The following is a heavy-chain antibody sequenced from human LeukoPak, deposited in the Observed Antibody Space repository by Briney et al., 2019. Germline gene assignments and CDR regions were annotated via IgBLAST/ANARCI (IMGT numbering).Heavy chain of an antibody. V-gene: IGHV3-23*01. Sequence: GGSERLYCAASGFTFSSYAMSWVRQAPGKGLEWVSAISGSGGSTYYADSVKGRFTISRDNSKNTLYLQMNSLRAEDTAVYYCATFGDIVVVPAAQRYFDYWDQGTLVTVSS. CDR1: GFTFSSYA. CDR2: ISGSGGST. D-gene: IGHD2-2*01. J-gene: IGHJ4*02. CDR3: ATFGDIVVVPAAQRYFDY.